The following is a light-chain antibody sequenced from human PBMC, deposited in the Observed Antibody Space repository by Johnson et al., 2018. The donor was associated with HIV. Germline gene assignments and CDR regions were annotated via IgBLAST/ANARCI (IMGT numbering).Light chain of an antibody. Sequence: QAVLTQPPSVSAAPGQKVTISCSGSSSNIGSNFVSWYQQLPGKAPKLLIYDNNKRPLGIPDRFSGSKSGTSATLGITGLQTGDEAYYYCGTWDSSLSAYVFGTGTKVTGL. CDR3: GTWDSSLSAYV. J-gene: IGLJ1*01. CDR1: SSNIGSNF. CDR2: DNN. V-gene: IGLV1-51*01.